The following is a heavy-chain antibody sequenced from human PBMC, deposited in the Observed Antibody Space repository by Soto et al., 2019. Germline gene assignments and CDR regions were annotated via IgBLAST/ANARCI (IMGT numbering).Heavy chain of an antibody. CDR3: ARGPYSRGVGATNPSN. J-gene: IGHJ4*02. CDR2: ISSGST. Sequence: KASETLSLTCAVYGGSSSGWYWTWIRQSPVKGLEWIGEISSGSTNYNPSLKSRVTTSADMSKNQFSLKLTSVTAADTAIYYCARGPYSRGVGATNPSNWGQGTQVTVSS. D-gene: IGHD1-26*01. V-gene: IGHV4-34*01. CDR1: GGSSSGWY.